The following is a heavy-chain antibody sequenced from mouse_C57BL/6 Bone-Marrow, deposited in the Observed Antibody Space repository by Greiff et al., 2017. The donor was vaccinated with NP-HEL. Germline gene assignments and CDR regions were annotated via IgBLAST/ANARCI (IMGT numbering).Heavy chain of an antibody. J-gene: IGHJ3*01. D-gene: IGHD2-3*01. CDR1: GYTFTSYW. CDR3: ARDGYYSWFAY. CDR2: IDPSDSYT. V-gene: IGHV1-50*01. Sequence: QVQLQQPGAELVKPGASVKLSCKASGYTFTSYWMQWVKQRPGQGLEWIGEIDPSDSYTNSNQKFKGKATLTVDTSSSTAYMQLSSLTSEDSAVYYCARDGYYSWFAYWGQGTLVTVSA.